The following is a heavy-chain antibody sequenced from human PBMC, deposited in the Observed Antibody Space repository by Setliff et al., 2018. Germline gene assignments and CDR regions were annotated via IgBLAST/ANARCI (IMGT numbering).Heavy chain of an antibody. CDR3: AREGVDSRSSTDYRYYMDV. J-gene: IGHJ6*03. D-gene: IGHD3-22*01. CDR1: GYTFTSYG. V-gene: IGHV1-18*01. Sequence: ASVKVSCKASGYTFTSYGVSWARQAPGQGLEWMGWISAYNGNINYAQKFQGRVTMTTDTYTSTANMELSSLRSEDTAVYYCAREGVDSRSSTDYRYYMDVWGRGTTVTVS. CDR2: ISAYNGNI.